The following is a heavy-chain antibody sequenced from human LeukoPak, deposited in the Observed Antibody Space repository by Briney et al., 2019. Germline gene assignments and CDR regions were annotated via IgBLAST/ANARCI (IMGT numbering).Heavy chain of an antibody. D-gene: IGHD5-18*01. CDR3: AKGRGLYVDTAASDY. CDR1: GFTFSSYA. CDR2: IRGGGDRT. J-gene: IGHJ4*02. Sequence: GGSLRLSCAASGFTFSSYAMSWVRQAPGKGLEWVSAIRGGGDRTHYADSVKGRFTISRDNSKNTLYLQMNSLRAEDTAVYYCAKGRGLYVDTAASDYWGQGSLVSVSS. V-gene: IGHV3-23*01.